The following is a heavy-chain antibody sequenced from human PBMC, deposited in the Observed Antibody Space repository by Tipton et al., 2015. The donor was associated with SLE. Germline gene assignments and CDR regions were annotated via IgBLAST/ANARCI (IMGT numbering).Heavy chain of an antibody. Sequence: TLSLTCTVSGGSISSSSYYWSWIRQPPGKGLEWIGYIYYSGSTNYNPSLKSRVTISVDTSKNQFSLKLSSVTAADTAVYYCARRIVGATTGWFDPWGQGTLVTVSS. CDR2: IYYSGST. V-gene: IGHV4-61*01. J-gene: IGHJ5*02. D-gene: IGHD1-26*01. CDR1: GGSISSSSYY. CDR3: ARRIVGATTGWFDP.